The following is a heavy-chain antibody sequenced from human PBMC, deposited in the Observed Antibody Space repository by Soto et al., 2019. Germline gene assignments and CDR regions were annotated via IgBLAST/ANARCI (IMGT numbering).Heavy chain of an antibody. CDR3: AKASSNYYGSGSLDYYYYYGMDV. Sequence: XGSLRLSCAASGFTFSSYAMSWVRQASGKGLEWVSAISGSGGSTYYADSVKGRFTISRDNSKNTLYLQMNSLRAADTAVYYCAKASSNYYGSGSLDYYYYYGMDVGGQGTTVTVSS. CDR2: ISGSGGST. J-gene: IGHJ6*02. CDR1: GFTFSSYA. V-gene: IGHV3-23*01. D-gene: IGHD3-10*01.